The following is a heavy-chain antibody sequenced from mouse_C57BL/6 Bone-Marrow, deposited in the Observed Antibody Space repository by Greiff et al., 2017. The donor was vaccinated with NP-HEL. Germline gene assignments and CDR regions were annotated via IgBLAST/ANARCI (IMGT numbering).Heavy chain of an antibody. Sequence: VHVKQSGTVLARPGASVKMSCKTSGYTFTSYWMHWVKQRPGQGLEWIGAIYPGNSDTSYNQKFKGKAKLTAVTSASTAYMELSSLTNEDSAVYYCTRSGSGYYVNWYFDVWGTGTTVTVSS. CDR3: TRSGSGYYVNWYFDV. D-gene: IGHD2-3*01. V-gene: IGHV1-5*01. CDR2: IYPGNSDT. CDR1: GYTFTSYW. J-gene: IGHJ1*03.